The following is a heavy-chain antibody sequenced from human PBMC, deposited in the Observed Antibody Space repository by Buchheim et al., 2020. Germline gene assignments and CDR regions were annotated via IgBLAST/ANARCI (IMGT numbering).Heavy chain of an antibody. Sequence: QVQLQESGPGLVKPSQTLSLTCTVSGGSISSDAYYWTWIRQSAGNRLEWIGRIYPDGNTRYNPSLQSRVTISVDTSKNLFSMRLSSVTAEDTAVYYCARGQCDIICYMYNWLVPWGQGTL. D-gene: IGHD2-15*01. CDR3: ARGQCDIICYMYNWLVP. CDR2: IYPDGNT. J-gene: IGHJ5*02. CDR1: GGSISSDAYY. V-gene: IGHV4-61*02.